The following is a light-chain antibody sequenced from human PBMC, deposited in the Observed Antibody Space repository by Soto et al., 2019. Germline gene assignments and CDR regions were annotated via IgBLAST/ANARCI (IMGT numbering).Light chain of an antibody. V-gene: IGKV3-15*01. Sequence: ETVMTQSPATLSVSLGERATLSCRASQSVNTNLAWYQQKPGQAPRLLIYGASIRATGVPARFSGSGSGTDFTLTISRLQPEDFAVYFCQQYKNWPTVTFGGGTKVEIK. CDR3: QQYKNWPTVT. CDR2: GAS. J-gene: IGKJ4*01. CDR1: QSVNTN.